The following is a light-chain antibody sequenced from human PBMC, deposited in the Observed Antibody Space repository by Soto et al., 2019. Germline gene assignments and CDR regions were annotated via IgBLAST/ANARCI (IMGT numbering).Light chain of an antibody. J-gene: IGKJ1*01. Sequence: DIQMTQSPSTLSASVGDRVTITCRASQSISSWLAWYQQKQGKAPKLLIYKASSLESGVPSRFSGSGSGTEFTLTISSLQPDDFATDYCQQYNSYWTFGQGTKVEIK. V-gene: IGKV1-5*03. CDR2: KAS. CDR1: QSISSW. CDR3: QQYNSYWT.